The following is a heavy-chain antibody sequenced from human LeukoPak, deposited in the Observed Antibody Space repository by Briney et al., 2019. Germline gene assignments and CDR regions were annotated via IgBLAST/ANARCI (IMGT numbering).Heavy chain of an antibody. CDR2: IYYSGST. V-gene: IGHV4-59*01. Sequence: SETLSLTCTVSGGSISSYYWSWIRQPPGKGLEWIGYIYYSGSTNYNPSLKSRVTISVDTSKNQFSLKLTSVTAADTAVFYCARAPGGYGSGSRGAFDIWGQGTMVTVSS. J-gene: IGHJ3*02. CDR1: GGSISSYY. CDR3: ARAPGGYGSGSRGAFDI. D-gene: IGHD3-10*01.